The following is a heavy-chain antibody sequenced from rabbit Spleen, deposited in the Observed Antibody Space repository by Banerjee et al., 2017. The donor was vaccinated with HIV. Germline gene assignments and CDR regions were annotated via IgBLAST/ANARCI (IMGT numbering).Heavy chain of an antibody. D-gene: IGHD6-1*01. Sequence: QEQLVESGGGLVKPGASLTLTCTASGFSFSSGYDMCWVRQAPGKGPEWIACIYVGSGGSTYYASWAKGRFTISKISSTTVTLQMTSLTAADTATYFCAREIAGYAIGDGYVDLWGPGTLVTVS. CDR2: IYVGSGGST. V-gene: IGHV1S45*01. CDR3: AREIAGYAIGDGYVDL. J-gene: IGHJ4*01. CDR1: GFSFSSGYD.